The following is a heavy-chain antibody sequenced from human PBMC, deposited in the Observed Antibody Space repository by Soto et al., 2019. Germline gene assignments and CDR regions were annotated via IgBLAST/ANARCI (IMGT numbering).Heavy chain of an antibody. CDR2: INPNSGGT. J-gene: IGHJ6*02. V-gene: IGHV1-2*04. D-gene: IGHD6-19*01. CDR1: GYTFTGYY. CDR3: ARHWRIAVAGPPCGMDV. Sequence: ASVKVSCKASGYTFTGYYMHWVRQAPGQGLEWMGWINPNSGGTNYAQKFQGWVTMTRDTSISTAYMELSRLRSDDTAMYYCARHWRIAVAGPPCGMDVWGQGTTVTVSS.